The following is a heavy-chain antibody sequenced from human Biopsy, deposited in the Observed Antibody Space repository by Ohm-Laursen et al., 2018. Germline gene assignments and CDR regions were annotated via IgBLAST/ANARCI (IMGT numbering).Heavy chain of an antibody. CDR2: NIPILGTG. J-gene: IGHJ1*01. Sequence: SSVKVSCKAPGGTFSNYGVNWGRQAPGQGLEGLGGNIPILGTGNYAQKFQDRVTVAADTSTSTATMELRSLRSDDTAVYYCATKLTGYFHHWGQGTLVIVSS. CDR1: GGTFSNYG. CDR3: ATKLTGYFHH. V-gene: IGHV1-69*06. D-gene: IGHD3-9*01.